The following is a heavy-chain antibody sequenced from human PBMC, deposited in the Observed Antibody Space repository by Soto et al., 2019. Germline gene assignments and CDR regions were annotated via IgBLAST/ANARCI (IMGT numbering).Heavy chain of an antibody. V-gene: IGHV3-15*01. CDR2: IKSKTDGGTT. CDR1: GFTFSNAW. J-gene: IGHJ4*02. CDR3: THPIGDGYKYDFYFDY. D-gene: IGHD5-12*01. Sequence: PGGSLRLSCAASGFTFSNAWMSWVRQAPGKGLEWVGRIKSKTDGGTTDYAAPVKGRFTISRDDSKNTLYLQMNSLKTEDTAVYYCTHPIGDGYKYDFYFDYWGQGTLVTVS.